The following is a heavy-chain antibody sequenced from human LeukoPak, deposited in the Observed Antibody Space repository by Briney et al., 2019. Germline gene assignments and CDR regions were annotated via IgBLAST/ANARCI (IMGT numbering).Heavy chain of an antibody. D-gene: IGHD3-22*01. CDR3: ARGYDSSAYYPFNY. CDR1: GGSLSTHH. J-gene: IGHJ4*02. CDR2: ISDSGST. V-gene: IGHV4-59*11. Sequence: SSETLSLTCVVSGGSLSTHHWSWIRQSPGRGLEWIGYISDSGSTNYNPSLKSRVTRSVDTSKNQFSLMLSSVTAADTAVYYCARGYDSSAYYPFNYWGQGTLVTVSS.